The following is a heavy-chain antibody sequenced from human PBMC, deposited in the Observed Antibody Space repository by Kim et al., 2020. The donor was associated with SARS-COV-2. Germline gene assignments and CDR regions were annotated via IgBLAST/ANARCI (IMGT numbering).Heavy chain of an antibody. CDR3: AIGYCGSGSYSRYYYYYGMDV. V-gene: IGHV5-10-1*01. CDR1: GYSFTSYW. Sequence: GESLKISCKGSGYSFTSYWISWVRRMPGKGLEWMGRIDPSDSYTNYSPSFQGHVTISADKSISTAYLQWSSLKASDTAMYYCAIGYCGSGSYSRYYYYYGMDVWGQGTTVTVSS. CDR2: IDPSDSYT. D-gene: IGHD3-10*01. J-gene: IGHJ6*02.